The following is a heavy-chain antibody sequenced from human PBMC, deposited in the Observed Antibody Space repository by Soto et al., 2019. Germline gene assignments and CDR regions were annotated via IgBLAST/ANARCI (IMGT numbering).Heavy chain of an antibody. CDR1: GFTFSDYY. CDR3: ARDPYGDPFHGMDV. V-gene: IGHV3-11*01. Sequence: GGSLRLSCAASGFTFSDYYMNWIRQAPGKGLEWVSYISGSGSTLYYADSVEGRFTISRDNAKNSLYLQMNSLRAEDTAVYYCARDPYGDPFHGMDVWGKGTTVTVSS. CDR2: ISGSGSTL. J-gene: IGHJ6*03. D-gene: IGHD4-17*01.